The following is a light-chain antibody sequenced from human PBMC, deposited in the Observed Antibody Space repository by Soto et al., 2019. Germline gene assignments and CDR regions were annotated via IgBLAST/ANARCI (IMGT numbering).Light chain of an antibody. J-gene: IGLJ1*01. Sequence: QSALTQPASVSGSPGQSITISCTGTSSDVGGYNYVSGYQQHPGNAPKLMIYEVSNRHSGVSNRFSGSKSGNTASLTISGLQSDDEADYYCSAYTSSSTQVFGTGTKVTVL. CDR1: SSDVGGYNY. CDR2: EVS. CDR3: SAYTSSSTQV. V-gene: IGLV2-14*01.